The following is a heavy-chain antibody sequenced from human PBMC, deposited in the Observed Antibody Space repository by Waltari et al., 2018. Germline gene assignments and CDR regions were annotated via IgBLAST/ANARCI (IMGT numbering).Heavy chain of an antibody. CDR3: ARPYASGWYINFDY. J-gene: IGHJ4*02. CDR2: IKQDGSEN. D-gene: IGHD6-19*01. Sequence: EVQLVESGGGLVQPGGSLRLSCAASGFTFSSYWMSWVRQAPGKGLEWVANIKQDGSENYYVDSVNGRFTFSRDNAKNSLYLQMNSLRAEDTAVYYCARPYASGWYINFDYWGQGTLVTVSS. V-gene: IGHV3-7*01. CDR1: GFTFSSYW.